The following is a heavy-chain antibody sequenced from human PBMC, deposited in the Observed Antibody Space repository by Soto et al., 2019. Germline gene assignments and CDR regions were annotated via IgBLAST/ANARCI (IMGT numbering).Heavy chain of an antibody. CDR2: IYPGDSDA. CDR1: GYRFASYW. CDR3: ARQGSSGYYYYGMDV. J-gene: IGHJ6*02. Sequence: GESLKISCKGSGYRFASYWIAWVRQVPGRGLEWMGIIYPGDSDAKYSPSFQGLVTMSVDKSTSTAYLQWNSLKAADTAVYYCARQGSSGYYYYGMDVWGQGTTVTVSS. V-gene: IGHV5-51*01. D-gene: IGHD3-10*01.